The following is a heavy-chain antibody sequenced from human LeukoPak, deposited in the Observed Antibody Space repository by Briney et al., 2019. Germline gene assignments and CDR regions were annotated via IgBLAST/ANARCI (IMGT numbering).Heavy chain of an antibody. V-gene: IGHV3-21*04. CDR2: ISGSSSYI. CDR1: GFTFSAYN. D-gene: IGHD2-15*01. CDR3: ARDTGVVVAFDY. Sequence: AGGSLRLSCAASGFTFSAYNLNWVRQAPGKGLEWVSSISGSSSYIYYANSVKGRFTISRDNSKNTLYLQMNSLRAEDTAVYYCARDTGVVVAFDYWGQGALVTVSS. J-gene: IGHJ4*02.